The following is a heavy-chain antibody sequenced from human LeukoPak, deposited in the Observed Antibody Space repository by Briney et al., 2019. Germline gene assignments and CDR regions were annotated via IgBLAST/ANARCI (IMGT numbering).Heavy chain of an antibody. D-gene: IGHD6-19*01. CDR2: INHSGST. CDR3: ARKSGYSSGWYLGPLDY. J-gene: IGHJ4*02. CDR1: GGSFSGYY. V-gene: IGHV4-34*01. Sequence: SETLSLTCAVYGGSFSGYYWSWIRQPPGKGLEWIGEINHSGSTNYNPSLKSRVTISVDTSKNQFSLKLSSVTAADTAVYYCARKSGYSSGWYLGPLDYWGQGALVTVSS.